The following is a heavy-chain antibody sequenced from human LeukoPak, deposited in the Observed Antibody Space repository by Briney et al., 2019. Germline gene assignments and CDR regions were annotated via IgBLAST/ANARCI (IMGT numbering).Heavy chain of an antibody. Sequence: GGSLRLSCAASGFTFSSYAMSWVRQAPGKGLEWVSAISGSGGNTYYADSVKGRFTISRDNSKNTLYLQTNSLRAEDTAVYYCAKDREVLLWFGESHYFDYWGQGTLVTVSS. CDR3: AKDREVLLWFGESHYFDY. CDR1: GFTFSSYA. J-gene: IGHJ4*02. CDR2: ISGSGGNT. V-gene: IGHV3-23*01. D-gene: IGHD3-10*01.